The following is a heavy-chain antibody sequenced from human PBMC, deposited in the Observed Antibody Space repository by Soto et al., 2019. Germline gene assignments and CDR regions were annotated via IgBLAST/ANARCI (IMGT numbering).Heavy chain of an antibody. D-gene: IGHD3-16*01. CDR2: IYPCDSDT. J-gene: IGHJ4*02. Sequence: GESLKISCKGSGYSFTSYWIGWVRQMPGKGLEWMGIIYPCDSDTKYSPSFQGQVTISADTSLSTAYLQWSSLKASDTAMYYCARSRYVGAPHYFDYWGQGTLVTVSS. CDR1: GYSFTSYW. V-gene: IGHV5-51*01. CDR3: ARSRYVGAPHYFDY.